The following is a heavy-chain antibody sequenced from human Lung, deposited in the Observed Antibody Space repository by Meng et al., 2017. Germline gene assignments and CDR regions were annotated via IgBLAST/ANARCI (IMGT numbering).Heavy chain of an antibody. CDR1: GGYFSVYY. D-gene: IGHD4-11*01. Sequence: APRRQWGAGLLKPSRTPSRPCVFSGGYFSVYYWSWLRQPPGKEMEWIGENNHSGSTNYNPSHESRATISVDTSQNNLSLKLSSVTAADSAVYYCARGPTTMAHDFDYWGQGTLVTVSS. J-gene: IGHJ4*02. CDR2: NNHSGST. V-gene: IGHV4-34*01. CDR3: ARGPTTMAHDFDY.